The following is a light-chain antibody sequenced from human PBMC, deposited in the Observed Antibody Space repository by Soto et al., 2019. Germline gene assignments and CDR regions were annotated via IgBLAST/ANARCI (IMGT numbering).Light chain of an antibody. CDR3: QQYNYWPPGT. J-gene: IGKJ1*01. CDR2: GAS. CDR1: QSVSSN. Sequence: EIVMTQSPATLSASAGERATLSCRASQSVSSNLAWYQQKPGQSPRLLIYGASTRSTGIPARFSGSGSGTEFTLTISSLQSEDVAIYYCQQYNYWPPGTFGQGTKVESK. V-gene: IGKV3-15*01.